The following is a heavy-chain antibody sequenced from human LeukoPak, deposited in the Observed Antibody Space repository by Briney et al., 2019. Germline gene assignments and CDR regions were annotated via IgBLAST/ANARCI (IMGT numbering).Heavy chain of an antibody. V-gene: IGHV3-23*01. Sequence: GGSLRLSCAASGFTFNGYAMTWVRQAPGKGLEWVSSISGSGSGTYYADSVKGRFTISRDNSKNTLYVQMNSLRAEDTAVYYCAKDISGYQMEIDSWAQGTLVTVSS. CDR1: GFTFNGYA. CDR2: ISGSGSGT. D-gene: IGHD3-22*01. CDR3: AKDISGYQMEIDS. J-gene: IGHJ4*02.